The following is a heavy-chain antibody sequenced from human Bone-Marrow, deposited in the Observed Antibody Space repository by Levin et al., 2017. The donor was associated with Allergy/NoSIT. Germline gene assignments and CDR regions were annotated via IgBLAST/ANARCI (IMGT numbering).Heavy chain of an antibody. D-gene: IGHD2-2*01. CDR3: ARFYCSSTSCFFKYYYYMDV. CDR1: GGSISNYY. CDR2: MWNSGDT. J-gene: IGHJ6*03. Sequence: KPSETLSLTCTVSGGSISNYYWSWIRQPPGKGLEWIGYMWNSGDTDYNPSLRSRVTISVDTSKNQLSLNLSSVTAADTAVYYCARFYCSSTSCFFKYYYYMDVWGKGTTVTVSS. V-gene: IGHV4-59*01.